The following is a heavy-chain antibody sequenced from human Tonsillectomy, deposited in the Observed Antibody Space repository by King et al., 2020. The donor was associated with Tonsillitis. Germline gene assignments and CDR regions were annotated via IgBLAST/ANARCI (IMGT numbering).Heavy chain of an antibody. V-gene: IGHV4-59*08. J-gene: IGHJ4*02. CDR1: GGSISSYY. Sequence: MQLQESGPGLVKPSETLSLTCTVSGGSISSYYWSWIRQPPGKGLEWIGFIYHTGSTNYNPSPTSRVTISVDTSKNQFSLRLSSVTAADTAVYSCAGGVGTTRFDYWGQGTLVTVSS. CDR3: AGGVGTTRFDY. CDR2: IYHTGST. D-gene: IGHD1-26*01.